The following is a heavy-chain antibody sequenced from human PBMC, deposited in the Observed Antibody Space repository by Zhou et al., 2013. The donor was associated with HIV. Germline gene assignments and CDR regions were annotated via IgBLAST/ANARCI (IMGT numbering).Heavy chain of an antibody. CDR2: IIPIFGTA. CDR1: GGTFSSYA. D-gene: IGHD5-18*01. CDR3: AREMDTAMVRDWNDSGYYYYMDV. Sequence: QVQLVQSGAEVKKPGSSVKVSCKASGGTFSSYAISWVRQAPGQGLEWMGGIIPIFGTANYAQKFQGRVTITTDESTSTAYMELSSLRSEDTAVYYCAREMDTAMVRDWNDSGYYYYMDVWGKGDHGHRLL. V-gene: IGHV1-69*05. J-gene: IGHJ6*03.